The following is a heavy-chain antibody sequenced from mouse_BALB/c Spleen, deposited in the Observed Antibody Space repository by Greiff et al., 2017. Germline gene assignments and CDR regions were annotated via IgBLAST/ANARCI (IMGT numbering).Heavy chain of an antibody. V-gene: IGHV2-6-4*01. D-gene: IGHD1-1*01. J-gene: IGHJ4*01. CDR2: IWGGGST. CDR1: GFSLSRYS. CDR3: ARGILTTVNYYAMDY. Sequence: VMLVESGPGLVAPSQSLSITCTVSGFSLSRYSVHWVRQPPGKGLEWLGMIWGGGSTDYNSALKSRLSISKDNSKSQVFLKMNSLQTDDTAMYYCARGILTTVNYYAMDYWGQGTSVTVSS.